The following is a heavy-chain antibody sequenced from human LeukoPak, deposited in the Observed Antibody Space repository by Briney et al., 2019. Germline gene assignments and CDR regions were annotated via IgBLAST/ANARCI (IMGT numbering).Heavy chain of an antibody. CDR3: TMDTFGPRDY. CDR1: AFTLGAYW. CDR2: IAPDGSRT. J-gene: IGHJ4*02. V-gene: IGHV3-74*01. Sequence: GGSQRLAWAPAAFTLGAYWIHWVRQAAGGWLGWVSRIAPDGSRTDYANSGKGRFTISSDNAKNTLYLQLNSLRPEDTALYYCTMDTFGPRDYWGQGALVTVSS. D-gene: IGHD5-18*01.